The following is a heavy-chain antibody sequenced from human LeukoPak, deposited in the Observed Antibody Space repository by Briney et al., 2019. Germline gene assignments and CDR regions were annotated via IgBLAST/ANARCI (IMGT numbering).Heavy chain of an antibody. J-gene: IGHJ4*02. CDR1: GVTFSDYY. V-gene: IGHV3-11*01. D-gene: IGHD2-15*01. Sequence: SGGSLRLSCAASGVTFSDYYMSWIRQAPGKGLEWVSYISSSGSTIYYADSVKGRFTISRDNAKNSPYLQMNSLRAEDTAVYYCAREKVVAASSELDYWGQGTLVTVSS. CDR2: ISSSGSTI. CDR3: AREKVVAASSELDY.